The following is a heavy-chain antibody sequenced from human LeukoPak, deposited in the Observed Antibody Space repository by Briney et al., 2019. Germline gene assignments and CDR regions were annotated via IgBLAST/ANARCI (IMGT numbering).Heavy chain of an antibody. V-gene: IGHV1-8*02. J-gene: IGHJ4*02. CDR1: GYTFTGYY. CDR2: INPNSGNT. Sequence: ASVKVSCKASGYTFTGYYMHWVRQAPGQGLEWMGWINPNSGNTGYAQKFQGRVTMTRNTSISTAYMELSSLRSEDTAVYYCARVLTAYCSSTSCYPPFDYWGQGTLVTVSS. D-gene: IGHD2-2*01. CDR3: ARVLTAYCSSTSCYPPFDY.